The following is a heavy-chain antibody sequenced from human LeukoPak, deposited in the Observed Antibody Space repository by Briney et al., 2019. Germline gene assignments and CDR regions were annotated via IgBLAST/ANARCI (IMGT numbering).Heavy chain of an antibody. Sequence: GGSLRLSCATSGFTFSSYAMSWVRQAPGKGLEWVSVITGSGGNTYYADSVKGRFTISRDNSKNTLYLQMSSLRVEDTALYYCAKSVLGRVVVDFDYWGQGNLVTVSS. CDR3: AKSVLGRVVVDFDY. V-gene: IGHV3-23*01. J-gene: IGHJ4*02. CDR2: ITGSGGNT. D-gene: IGHD3-3*01. CDR1: GFTFSSYA.